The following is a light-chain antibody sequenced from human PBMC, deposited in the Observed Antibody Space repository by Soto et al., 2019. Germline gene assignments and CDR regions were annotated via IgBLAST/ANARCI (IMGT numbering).Light chain of an antibody. Sequence: DIQMTQSPSTLSASVGDRVTITCRASQSISVWLAWYQQKAGKAPNLLIYKASRLESGVPSRFSGSGSGTDFTLTISSLHPEDSATYYCQQSHSTPLTFGGGTNLEI. CDR1: QSISVW. V-gene: IGKV1-5*03. CDR3: QQSHSTPLT. J-gene: IGKJ4*01. CDR2: KAS.